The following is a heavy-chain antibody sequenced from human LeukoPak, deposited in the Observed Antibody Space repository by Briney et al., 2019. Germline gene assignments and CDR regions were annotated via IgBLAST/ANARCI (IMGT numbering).Heavy chain of an antibody. J-gene: IGHJ6*03. CDR2: IYTSGST. CDR1: GGSISSYY. D-gene: IGHD3-10*01. V-gene: IGHV4-4*07. CDR3: ARAGINYGSGSYSYYYYTDV. Sequence: SETLSLTCTVSGGSISSYYWSWIRQPAGKGLEWIGRIYTSGSTNYNPSLKSRVTMSVDTSKNQFSLKLSSVTAADTAVYYCARAGINYGSGSYSYYYYTDVWGKGTTVTVSS.